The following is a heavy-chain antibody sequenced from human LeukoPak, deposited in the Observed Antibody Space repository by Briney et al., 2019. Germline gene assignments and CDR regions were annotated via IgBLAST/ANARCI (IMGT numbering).Heavy chain of an antibody. Sequence: GGSLRLSCAASGFTVISNYMSWVRQAPGKGLEWVSVIYSGGSTYYADSVKGRFTISRDNSKNTLYLQMNSLRAEDTAVYYCARVINSGWSDYWGQGTLATVSS. D-gene: IGHD6-19*01. CDR1: GFTVISNY. J-gene: IGHJ4*02. V-gene: IGHV3-53*01. CDR2: IYSGGST. CDR3: ARVINSGWSDY.